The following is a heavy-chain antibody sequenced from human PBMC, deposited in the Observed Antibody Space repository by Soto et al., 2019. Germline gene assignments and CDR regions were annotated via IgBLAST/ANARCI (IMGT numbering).Heavy chain of an antibody. CDR1: GYTFTSYG. J-gene: IGHJ3*02. CDR2: ISAYNGNT. CDR3: ARVMGSSSWSIYAFDI. Sequence: ASVKVSCKASGYTFTSYGISWVRQAPGQGLEWMGWISAYNGNTNYAQKLQGRVTMTTDTSTSTAYMELRSLRSDDTAVYYCARVMGSSSWSIYAFDIWGQGTMVTVSS. D-gene: IGHD6-13*01. V-gene: IGHV1-18*01.